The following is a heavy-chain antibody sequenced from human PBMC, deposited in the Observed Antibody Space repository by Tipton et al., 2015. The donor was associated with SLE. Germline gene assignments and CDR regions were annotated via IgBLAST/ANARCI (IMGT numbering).Heavy chain of an antibody. CDR3: AKSFDSGTPVDS. D-gene: IGHD5-12*01. CDR2: ISWDSATI. CDR1: GSTLDDYA. V-gene: IGHV3-9*01. J-gene: IGHJ4*02. Sequence: SLRLSCAASGSTLDDYAMHWVRQAPGKGLEWISVISWDSATIAYADSVRGRFTIPRDNAKNSLYLQMNSLRGEDTAFYYCAKSFDSGTPVDSWGQGTLVTVSS.